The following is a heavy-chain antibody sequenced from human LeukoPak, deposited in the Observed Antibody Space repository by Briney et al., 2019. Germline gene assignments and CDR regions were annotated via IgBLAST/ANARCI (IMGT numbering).Heavy chain of an antibody. V-gene: IGHV4-59*01. J-gene: IGHJ4*02. CDR3: ARVGRYGYNLEYFDY. CDR1: GYSISSYY. CDR2: IYYSGST. Sequence: PSEALSLTCAVSGYSISSYYWSWIRQPPGKGLEWIGYIYYSGSTNYNPSLKSRVTISVDTSKNQFSLKLSSVTAADTAVYYCARVGRYGYNLEYFDYWGQGTLVTVSS. D-gene: IGHD5-24*01.